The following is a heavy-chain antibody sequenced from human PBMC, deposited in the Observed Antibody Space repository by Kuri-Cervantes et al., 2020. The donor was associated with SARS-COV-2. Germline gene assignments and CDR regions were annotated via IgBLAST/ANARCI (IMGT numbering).Heavy chain of an antibody. CDR1: GFIFSDYY. CDR3: AREELLSYDAFDI. D-gene: IGHD2-2*01. V-gene: IGHV3-11*04. J-gene: IGHJ3*02. Sequence: GESLKISCTASGFIFSDYYMTWIRQAPGKGLEWVSNIGPSGTTKYYADSVKGRFTISRDNAKNSLYLQMSSLRAEDTAVYYCAREELLSYDAFDIWGQGTMVTVSS. CDR2: IGPSGTTK.